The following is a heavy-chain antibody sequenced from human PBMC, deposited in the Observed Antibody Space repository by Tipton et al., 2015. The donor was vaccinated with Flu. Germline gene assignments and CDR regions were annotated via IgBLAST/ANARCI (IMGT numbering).Heavy chain of an antibody. CDR2: IWYDGSNK. D-gene: IGHD5-18*01. J-gene: IGHJ6*02. CDR1: GFTFSTYG. Sequence: SLRLSCAASGFTFSTYGMHWVRQAPGKGLEWVAVIWYDGSNKYYADSVKGRFTISRDNSKNTLYLQMNSLRAEDTAVYYCARDLKEDTAMITSYYYGMDVWGQGTTVTVSS. CDR3: ARDLKEDTAMITSYYYGMDV. V-gene: IGHV3-33*01.